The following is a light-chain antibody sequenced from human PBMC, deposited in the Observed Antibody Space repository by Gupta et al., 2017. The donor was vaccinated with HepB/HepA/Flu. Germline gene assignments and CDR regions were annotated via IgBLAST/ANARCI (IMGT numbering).Light chain of an antibody. J-gene: IGLJ1*01. CDR2: GNN. Sequence: QSVLTPPPLLSGAPGQRVPISCTGSTSNIGAGYDVHWYQQLPGAAPKLLISGNNNRPAGVPDRVSASRSGTTASLAITELRDEDEADYYCQSFDGSLSAYVFGTGTQVTVL. CDR3: QSFDGSLSAYV. CDR1: TSNIGAGYD. V-gene: IGLV1-40*01.